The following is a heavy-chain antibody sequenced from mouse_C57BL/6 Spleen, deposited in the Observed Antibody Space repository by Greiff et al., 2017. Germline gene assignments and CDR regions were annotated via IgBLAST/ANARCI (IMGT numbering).Heavy chain of an antibody. V-gene: IGHV5-16*01. D-gene: IGHD1-1*01. J-gene: IGHJ4*01. CDR3: ARASTVVYAMDY. CDR1: GFTFSDYY. Sequence: EVQLVESEGGLVQPGSSMKLSCTASGFTFSDYYMAWVRQVPEKGLEWVANINYDGSSTYYLDSLKSRFIISRDNAKNILYLQMSSLKSEDTATYYCARASTVVYAMDYWGQGTSVTVSS. CDR2: INYDGSST.